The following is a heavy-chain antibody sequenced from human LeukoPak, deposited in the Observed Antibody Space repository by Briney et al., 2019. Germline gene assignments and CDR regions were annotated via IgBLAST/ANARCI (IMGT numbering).Heavy chain of an antibody. CDR3: ARGRGYSSDSSCYFDY. Sequence: ASVKVSCKASGYTFTTYGINWVRQAPGQGLEWMGWITTNSGNPTYAQGFTGRLVFSLDTSVRTTYLQISSLKAEDTAIYYCARGRGYSSDSSCYFDYWGQGTLVTVSS. D-gene: IGHD2-15*01. J-gene: IGHJ4*02. CDR2: ITTNSGNP. CDR1: GYTFTTYG. V-gene: IGHV7-4-1*02.